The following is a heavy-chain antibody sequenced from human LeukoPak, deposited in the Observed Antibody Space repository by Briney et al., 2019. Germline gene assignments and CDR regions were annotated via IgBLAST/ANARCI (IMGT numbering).Heavy chain of an antibody. CDR2: MCGTAGCT. CDR1: GFTFYMYA. J-gene: IGHJ5*01. V-gene: IGHV3-23*01. Sequence: QAGGSLTLSCQASGFTFYMYAMSWVRQAPGKGLEWVASMCGTAGCTFYPGSVKGRFTISRDNSKNVLYLRMNSLTAEDTAIYYCAKDRPNFHENSGHYYRRDGDSWGQGTLVTVSS. CDR3: AKDRPNFHENSGHYYRRDGDS. D-gene: IGHD3-22*01.